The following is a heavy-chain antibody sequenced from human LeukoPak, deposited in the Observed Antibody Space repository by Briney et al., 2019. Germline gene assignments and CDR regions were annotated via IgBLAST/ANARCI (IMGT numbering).Heavy chain of an antibody. D-gene: IGHD1-1*01. V-gene: IGHV4-59*01. CDR2: ISYTGSA. Sequence: SETLSLTCTVSDVSISSYYWSWIRQPPGKGLQWIGCISYTGSATYSPSLKSRVTVSVDTSRNQFSLRMSSVTAADTDVYYCARGVTTGLDWFDPWGQGTLVTVSS. CDR1: DVSISSYY. J-gene: IGHJ5*02. CDR3: ARGVTTGLDWFDP.